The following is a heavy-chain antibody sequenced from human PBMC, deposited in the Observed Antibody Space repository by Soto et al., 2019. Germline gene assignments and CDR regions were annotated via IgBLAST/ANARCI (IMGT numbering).Heavy chain of an antibody. J-gene: IGHJ3*02. V-gene: IGHV1-24*01. CDR2: FDPEDGET. D-gene: IGHD3-22*01. CDR1: GYTLTELS. Sequence: QVQLVQSGAEVKKPGASVKVSCKVSGYTLTELSMHWVRQAPGKGLEWMGGFDPEDGETIYAQKFQGRVTMTEDTSTDTAYMELSSLRSEDMAVYYCATSSITMIVVGVWPGPAFDIWGQGTMVTVSS. CDR3: ATSSITMIVVGVWPGPAFDI.